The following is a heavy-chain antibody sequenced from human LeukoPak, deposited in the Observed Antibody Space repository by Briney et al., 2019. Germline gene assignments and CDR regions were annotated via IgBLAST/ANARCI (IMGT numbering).Heavy chain of an antibody. V-gene: IGHV3-7*01. Sequence: GSLRLSCAASGFTFSGYWMNWVRQAPGKGLGWVANMKADGSEKYYVDSVKGRFTISRDNAKNSLYLQMNSLRAEDTAVYYCARDPAIQTWLSAYYFDYXXQGXQVTVSS. CDR2: MKADGSEK. J-gene: IGHJ4*02. CDR1: GFTFSGYW. D-gene: IGHD3-22*01. CDR3: ARDPAIQTWLSAYYFDY.